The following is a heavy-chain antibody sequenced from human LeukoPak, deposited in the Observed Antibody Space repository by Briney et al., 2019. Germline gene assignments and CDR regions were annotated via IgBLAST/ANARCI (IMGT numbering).Heavy chain of an antibody. D-gene: IGHD3-3*01. V-gene: IGHV4-34*01. CDR1: GGSFGGHY. CDR2: INHSGST. J-gene: IGHJ4*02. Sequence: SETLSLTCALYGGSFGGHYGTWIRQSPGKGLEWIGEINHSGSTNYNPSLKSRVTISVDTSKNQFSLKLTSMTAADTAVYYCARGRDEANSHYNGFWSGFYAGVYFDYWGQGTLVTVSS. CDR3: ARGRDEANSHYNGFWSGFYAGVYFDY.